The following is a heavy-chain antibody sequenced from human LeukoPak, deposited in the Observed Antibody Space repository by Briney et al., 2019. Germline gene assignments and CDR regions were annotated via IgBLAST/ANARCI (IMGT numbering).Heavy chain of an antibody. CDR3: AKINNVDDF. CDR1: GFTFSIFG. V-gene: IGHV3-30*18. Sequence: PGRSLRLSCAASGFTFSIFGIHWVRQAPGKGLEWVAAISPDGNREYYTESVKGRFTVSRDNSNNMIYLQIDSLRGEDSAVHYCAKINNVDDFWGQGTLVTVSS. CDR2: ISPDGNRE. D-gene: IGHD1/OR15-1a*01. J-gene: IGHJ4*02.